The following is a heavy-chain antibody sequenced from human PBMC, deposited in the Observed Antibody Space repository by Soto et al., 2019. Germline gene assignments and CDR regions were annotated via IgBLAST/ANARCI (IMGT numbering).Heavy chain of an antibody. CDR3: AKNLPSLGGLALGAPFDS. CDR2: ISANGRNA. J-gene: IGHJ4*02. D-gene: IGHD3-16*01. Sequence: EVHLLESGGDVVQPGRSLRLSCAASGFTFSNYAMNWIRQAPGKGLEWLSSISANGRNAYYADSVKGRFTISRDRSKNNLVLQLDSPRVEGTAIYFCAKNLPSLGGLALGAPFDSWGQGTLVTVSS. CDR1: GFTFSNYA. V-gene: IGHV3-23*01.